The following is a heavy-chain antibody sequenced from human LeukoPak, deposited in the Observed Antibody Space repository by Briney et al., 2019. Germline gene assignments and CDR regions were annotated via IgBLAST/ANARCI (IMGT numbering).Heavy chain of an antibody. Sequence: GGSLRLSCAASGFAFADYAMHGLRQIPGKGLECVAHIHSDGGRTFYADCVKGRFTVYRDNGNNSLFLQMDSMTSDDPALYYCSTWAFYHGLDVWGQGATVIVSS. J-gene: IGHJ6*02. CDR1: GFAFADYA. CDR2: IHSDGGRT. D-gene: IGHD2/OR15-2a*01. V-gene: IGHV3-43*02. CDR3: STWAFYHGLDV.